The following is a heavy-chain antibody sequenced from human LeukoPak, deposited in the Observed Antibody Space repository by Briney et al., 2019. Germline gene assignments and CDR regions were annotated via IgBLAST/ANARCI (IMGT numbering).Heavy chain of an antibody. J-gene: IGHJ6*02. CDR2: ITVSGDNT. V-gene: IGHV3-23*01. CDR3: AKRHYSSGFYGFDV. CDR1: GFTFSSNA. D-gene: IGHD6-19*01. Sequence: GGSLRLSCATSGFTFSSNAVSGVRQAPGRGLEWVSTITVSGDNTHYADSVQGRFTISRDNSKNTLYLQMNSLRVEDTAVYYCAKRHYSSGFYGFDVWGQGTTVTVSS.